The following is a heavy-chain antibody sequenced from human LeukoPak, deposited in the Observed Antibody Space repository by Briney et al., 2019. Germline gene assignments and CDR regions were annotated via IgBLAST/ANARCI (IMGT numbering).Heavy chain of an antibody. D-gene: IGHD3-9*01. V-gene: IGHV4-38-2*02. Sequence: PSETLSLTCTVSGYSISSGYYWGWIRQPPGKGLEWIGSIYHSGSTYYNPSLKSRVTISVDTSKNQFSLKLSSVTAADTAVYYCAPGSGYVPWGQGTLVTVSS. CDR2: IYHSGST. J-gene: IGHJ5*02. CDR1: GYSISSGYY. CDR3: APGSGYVP.